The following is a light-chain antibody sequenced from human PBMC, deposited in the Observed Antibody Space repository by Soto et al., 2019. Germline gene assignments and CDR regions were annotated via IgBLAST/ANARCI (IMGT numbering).Light chain of an antibody. J-gene: IGKJ3*01. CDR1: QSVSSY. V-gene: IGKV3-11*01. CDR2: AAT. CDR3: QQRSNLPLT. Sequence: EIVLTQSPATLSLSPGERATLSCSASQSVSSYLAWYQQKPGQAPRLLISAATNRATGIPARFSGSGSRTDFTLTISSLEPEEFVVYYCQQRSNLPLTFGPGPKVDL.